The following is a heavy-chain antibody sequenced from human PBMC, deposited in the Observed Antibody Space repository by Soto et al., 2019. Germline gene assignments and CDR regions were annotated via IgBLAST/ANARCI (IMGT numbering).Heavy chain of an antibody. D-gene: IGHD3-22*01. CDR1: GFTVSSNY. V-gene: IGHV3-53*01. Sequence: GGSLRLSCAASGFTVSSNYMSWVRQAPGKGLEWVSVIYSGGSTYYADSVKGRFTISRDNSKNTLYLQMNSLGAEDAAVYYCARWYYYDSSGYGMDVWGQGTTVTVSS. J-gene: IGHJ6*02. CDR2: IYSGGST. CDR3: ARWYYYDSSGYGMDV.